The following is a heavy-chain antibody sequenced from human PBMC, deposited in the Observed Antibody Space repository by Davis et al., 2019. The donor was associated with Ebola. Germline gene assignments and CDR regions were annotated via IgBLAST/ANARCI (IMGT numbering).Heavy chain of an antibody. V-gene: IGHV4-59*08. CDR3: ARGRTVPNFYYGMDV. Sequence: SETLSLTCTVSGGSISTYHWNWIRQTPGKGLEWFGYIYYGGTTHYNPSLTSRVIISVGPSRNPVSLNLCSVTAADTAVYYCARGRTVPNFYYGMDVWGQGTTVTVSS. J-gene: IGHJ6*02. D-gene: IGHD4-11*01. CDR1: GGSISTYH. CDR2: IYYGGTT.